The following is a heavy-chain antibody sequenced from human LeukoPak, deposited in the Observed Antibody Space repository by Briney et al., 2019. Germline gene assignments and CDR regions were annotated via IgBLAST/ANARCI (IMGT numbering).Heavy chain of an antibody. V-gene: IGHV3-66*01. CDR1: GFTVSTNY. J-gene: IGHJ4*02. CDR2: IYSGDTT. D-gene: IGHD2-15*01. CDR3: AKDRNRYCSGGSCYSVDY. Sequence: GGSLRLSCAASGFTVSTNYMSWVRQAPGKGLEWVSVIYSGDTTFYADSVRGKFTISRDNSKNTLYLQMNSLRAEDTAVYYCAKDRNRYCSGGSCYSVDYWGQGTLVTVSS.